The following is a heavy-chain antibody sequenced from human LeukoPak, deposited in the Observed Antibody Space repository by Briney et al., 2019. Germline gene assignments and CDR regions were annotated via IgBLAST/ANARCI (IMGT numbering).Heavy chain of an antibody. V-gene: IGHV3-73*01. CDR2: IRSNANSYAT. J-gene: IGHJ4*02. Sequence: GGSLKLSCAVSGFTFSGSAMHWVRQASGKGLEWVGRIRSNANSYATAYAASVKGRFTISRDDSKNTAYLQMNSLKIEDTAVYYCARDLSSYDSSGYYTPIGYWGQGTLVTVSS. CDR3: ARDLSSYDSSGYYTPIGY. D-gene: IGHD3-22*01. CDR1: GFTFSGSA.